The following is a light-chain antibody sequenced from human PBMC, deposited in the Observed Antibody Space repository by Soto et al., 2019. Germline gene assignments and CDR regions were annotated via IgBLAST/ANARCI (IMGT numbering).Light chain of an antibody. Sequence: EIVMTQSPVTLSVSPGERATLSCRVSQSVRSNLAWYQQKPGQAPRLLIYGASTRATGIPARFSGSGSGTEFTLTISSLQSEDFAVYYCQQYNNWPPFTFGPGTKVDIK. CDR2: GAS. J-gene: IGKJ3*01. CDR3: QQYNNWPPFT. CDR1: QSVRSN. V-gene: IGKV3-15*01.